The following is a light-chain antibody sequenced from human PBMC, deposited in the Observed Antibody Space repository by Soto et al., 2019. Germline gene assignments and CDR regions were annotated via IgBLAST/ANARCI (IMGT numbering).Light chain of an antibody. Sequence: DIQLTQSPSFLSASVGDRVTITCRASQGISSYLAWYQQKPGKAPKLLTYDASTLQSGVPSRFSGSGSGTEFTLTISSLQPEDLATYYCQQLNGYVALTFGGGTKVELK. CDR1: QGISSY. CDR3: QQLNGYVALT. J-gene: IGKJ4*01. V-gene: IGKV1-9*01. CDR2: DAS.